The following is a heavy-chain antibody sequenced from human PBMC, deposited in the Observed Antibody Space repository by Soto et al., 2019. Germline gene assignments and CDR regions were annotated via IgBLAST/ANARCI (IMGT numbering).Heavy chain of an antibody. CDR1: GFPFSSYS. V-gene: IGHV3-23*01. D-gene: IGHD2-2*01. CDR2: ITISGDDT. J-gene: IGHJ6*03. CDR3: AKGYCPSTACYDYLYFYMDV. Sequence: VGSLRLSCAASGFPFSSYSMNWVRPAPGKGLEWVSTITISGDDTFYADSVKGRFTISRDNSKNTLYLQMDSLRAEDTAIYYCAKGYCPSTACYDYLYFYMDVWGKGTTVTVSS.